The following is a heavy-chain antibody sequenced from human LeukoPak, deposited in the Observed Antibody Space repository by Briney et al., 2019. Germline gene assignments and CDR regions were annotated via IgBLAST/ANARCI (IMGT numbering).Heavy chain of an antibody. CDR2: IKSKTDDGTT. J-gene: IGHJ4*02. V-gene: IGHV3-15*07. Sequence: GGSLRLSCAASDFTFSNAWMNWVRQAPGKGLEWVGRIKSKTDDGTTAYAAPVKGRFTISRDDSKDTLYLQMDSLKTEYTAVYYCTTGPFDYWGQGTLVTVSS. CDR1: DFTFSNAW. CDR3: TTGPFDY.